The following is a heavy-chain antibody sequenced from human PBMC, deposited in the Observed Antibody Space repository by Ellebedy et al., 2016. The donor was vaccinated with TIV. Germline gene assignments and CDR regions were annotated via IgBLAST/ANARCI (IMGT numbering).Heavy chain of an antibody. D-gene: IGHD6-19*01. CDR3: AKGRGGGSDSSAPRYYFDS. CDR1: GYTFTGYY. CDR2: INPNSGGT. V-gene: IGHV1-2*02. Sequence: AASVKVSCKASGYTFTGYYMHWVRQAPGQGLEWMGWINPNSGGTKYAQKFQGRVTMTRDTSTSTVYMELNSLRAEDTAVYYCAKGRGGGSDSSAPRYYFDSWGLGTLVTVSS. J-gene: IGHJ4*02.